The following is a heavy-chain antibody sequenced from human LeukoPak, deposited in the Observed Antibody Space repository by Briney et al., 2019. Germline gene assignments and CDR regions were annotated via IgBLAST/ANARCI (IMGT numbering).Heavy chain of an antibody. J-gene: IGHJ4*02. V-gene: IGHV3-21*01. Sequence: GGSLRLSCAASGFTFSSYSMNWVRQAPWKGLEWVSSISSSSSYIYYADSVKGRFTISRDNAKNSLYLQMNSLRAEDTAVYYCARDKGNGILDYWGQGTLVTVSS. CDR2: ISSSSSYI. CDR3: ARDKGNGILDY. CDR1: GFTFSSYS.